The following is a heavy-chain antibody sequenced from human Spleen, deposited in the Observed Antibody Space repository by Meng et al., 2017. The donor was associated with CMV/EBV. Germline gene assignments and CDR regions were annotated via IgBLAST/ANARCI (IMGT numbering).Heavy chain of an antibody. D-gene: IGHD1/OR15-1a*01. CDR2: INPDSGAA. CDR3: ARGGTQIDIVTVPGILRNNNGMDV. CDR1: GYTFTDYY. Sequence: ASVKVSCKASGYTFTDYYMHWVRQAPGQGLEWMGWINPDSGAANYAQKFQGRVTMTRDTSISTAYMELSRLRSDDTAVYYCARGGTQIDIVTVPGILRNNNGMDVWGQGTTVTVSS. V-gene: IGHV1-2*02. J-gene: IGHJ6*02.